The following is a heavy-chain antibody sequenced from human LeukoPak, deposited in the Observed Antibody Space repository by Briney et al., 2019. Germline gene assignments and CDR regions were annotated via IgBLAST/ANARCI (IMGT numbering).Heavy chain of an antibody. CDR3: AKGHSGYDPLFF. V-gene: IGHV3-9*01. CDR2: ITWNSGNL. D-gene: IGHD5-12*01. J-gene: IGHJ4*02. CDR1: GFMFEHLA. Sequence: PGGSLRLSCTGSGFMFEHLAMHWVRQVPGKGLEWVSAITWNSGNLDYADSVKGRFTISRDNSKKSLYLQMNSLRVDDTAVYYCAKGHSGYDPLFFRGQGALVTVSS.